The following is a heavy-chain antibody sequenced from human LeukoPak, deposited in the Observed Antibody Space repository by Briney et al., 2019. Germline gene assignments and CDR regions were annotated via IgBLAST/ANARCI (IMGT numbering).Heavy chain of an antibody. V-gene: IGHV1-8*01. CDR2: MNPNSGNT. Sequence: GASVKVSCKASGYTFTSYDINWVRQATGQGLEWMGWMNPNSGNTGYAQKFQGRVTMTRNTSISTAYMELSSLRSEDTAVYYCARDFRAAAGTLVDFDYWGQGTLVTVSS. CDR1: GYTFTSYD. CDR3: ARDFRAAAGTLVDFDY. J-gene: IGHJ4*02. D-gene: IGHD6-13*01.